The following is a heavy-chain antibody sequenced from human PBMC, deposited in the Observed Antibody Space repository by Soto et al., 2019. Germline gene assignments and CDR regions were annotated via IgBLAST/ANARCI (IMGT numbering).Heavy chain of an antibody. V-gene: IGHV3-30-3*01. Sequence: PXVSLVLSCAASGVSFTTYAMHWVRQAPGKGLEWVAVISDDGSIKYYADSVKGRFTISRDNSKNTFYLQMNSLRGDDTALYYCARAIETAMDPCDYWGQGALVTVSS. J-gene: IGHJ4*02. D-gene: IGHD5-18*01. CDR3: ARAIETAMDPCDY. CDR1: GVSFTTYA. CDR2: ISDDGSIK.